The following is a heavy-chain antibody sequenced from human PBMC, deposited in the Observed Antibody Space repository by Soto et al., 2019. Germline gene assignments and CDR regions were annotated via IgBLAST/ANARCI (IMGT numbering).Heavy chain of an antibody. Sequence: QVQLVQSGAEVKKPGASVKVSCKASGGTFNNYAISWVRQAPGQGLEWMGGIIPLFGATNYAQHFQGRVTITADKFTSTSYMELSSLKSEDTAVYYCARLIGEGYSGTYGFDYWGQGTLVTVSS. D-gene: IGHD1-26*01. CDR2: IIPLFGAT. CDR3: ARLIGEGYSGTYGFDY. CDR1: GGTFNNYA. J-gene: IGHJ4*02. V-gene: IGHV1-69*06.